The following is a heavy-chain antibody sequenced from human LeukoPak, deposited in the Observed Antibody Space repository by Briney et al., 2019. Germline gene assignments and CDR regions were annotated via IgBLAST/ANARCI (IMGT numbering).Heavy chain of an antibody. J-gene: IGHJ4*02. CDR3: ARGRSVWFGELLNNY. V-gene: IGHV1-8*01. Sequence: ASVKVSCKASGYTFTSYDINWVRQATGQGLEWMGWVNPNSGNTGYAQKFHGRVIMTRNTSISTAYMELSSLRSEDTAVYYCARGRSVWFGELLNNYWGQGTLVTVSS. CDR2: VNPNSGNT. CDR1: GYTFTSYD. D-gene: IGHD3-10*01.